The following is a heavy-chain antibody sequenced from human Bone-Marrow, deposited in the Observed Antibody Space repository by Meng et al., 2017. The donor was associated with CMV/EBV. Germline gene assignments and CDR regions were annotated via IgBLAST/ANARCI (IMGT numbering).Heavy chain of an antibody. CDR1: GFTFSDYE. Sequence: GGSLRLSCAASGFTFSDYEMNWVRQAPGKGLEWVSAISGSGGSTYYADSVKGRFTISRDNSKNTLYLQMNSLRAEDTAVYYCAKDHYYDSRPYYYYYGMDVWGQGTTVTVSS. CDR3: AKDHYYDSRPYYYYYGMDV. CDR2: ISGSGGST. D-gene: IGHD3-22*01. J-gene: IGHJ6*02. V-gene: IGHV3-23*01.